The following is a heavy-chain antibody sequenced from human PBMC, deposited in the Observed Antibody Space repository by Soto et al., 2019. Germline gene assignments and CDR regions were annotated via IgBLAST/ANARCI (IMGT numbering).Heavy chain of an antibody. Sequence: GESLKISCKGSGYSFTSYWIGWVRQMPGKGLEWMGIIYPGDSDTRYSPSFQGQVTISADKSISTACLQWSSLKASDTAMYYCARTSAAGKCYYGMDVWGQGTTVTVSS. D-gene: IGHD6-13*01. J-gene: IGHJ6*02. V-gene: IGHV5-51*01. CDR1: GYSFTSYW. CDR2: IYPGDSDT. CDR3: ARTSAAGKCYYGMDV.